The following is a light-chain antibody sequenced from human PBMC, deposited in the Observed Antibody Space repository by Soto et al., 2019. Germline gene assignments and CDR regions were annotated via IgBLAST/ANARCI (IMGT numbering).Light chain of an antibody. CDR1: HSIPNSY. CDR2: GAY. V-gene: IGKV3-20*01. Sequence: EIRFKQSLCALSLSPGERATLSCRASHSIPNSYVAWYQQRPGQAPRLLLYGAYNRATGIPDRFSGSGSGTDFTLTISRLEPEDFAMYYCQQYGSSRITFGQGTRLEIK. J-gene: IGKJ5*01. CDR3: QQYGSSRIT.